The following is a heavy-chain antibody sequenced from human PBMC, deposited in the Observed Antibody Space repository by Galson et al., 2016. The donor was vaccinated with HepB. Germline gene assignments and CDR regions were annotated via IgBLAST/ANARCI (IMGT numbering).Heavy chain of an antibody. CDR3: ARWRDDYNPYYYGLDV. CDR2: ISSRSLHI. Sequence: SLRLSCAASGFSFSTHSLNWVRQAPGKGLEWVSSISSRSLHIYYADSLRGRFTISRDDAKNSLYLQMDSLRDGDTAVYYCARWRDDYNPYYYGLDVWGQGTTVTVSS. V-gene: IGHV3-21*06. D-gene: IGHD5-24*01. CDR1: GFSFSTHS. J-gene: IGHJ6*02.